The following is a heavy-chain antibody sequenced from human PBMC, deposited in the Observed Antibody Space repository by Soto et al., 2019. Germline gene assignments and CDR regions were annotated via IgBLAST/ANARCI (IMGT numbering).Heavy chain of an antibody. D-gene: IGHD6-6*01. V-gene: IGHV1-18*01. J-gene: IGHJ4*02. CDR1: GYIFTTYG. CDR3: ARGRDGDY. Sequence: QVHLVQSGAEVKKPGASVKVSCKGSGYIFTTYGITWVRQAPGQGLEWMGWISAHNGNTNYAQKLQGRVTVTRDTSTSTAYMELRNLRSDETAVYYCARGRDGDYWGQGALVTVSS. CDR2: ISAHNGNT.